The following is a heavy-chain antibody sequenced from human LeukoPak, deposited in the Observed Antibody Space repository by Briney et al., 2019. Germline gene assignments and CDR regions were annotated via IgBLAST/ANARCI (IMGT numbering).Heavy chain of an antibody. CDR1: GFPFSNYA. Sequence: GGSLRLSCAASGFPFSNYAMSWVRQAPGKGLEWVSVLNARATSPHYADSVKGRFTISRDNSKNTLYLQMDRLRAEDTVVYYCAKEAWFGELALDRWGQGTLVTVSS. V-gene: IGHV3-23*01. CDR2: LNARATSP. D-gene: IGHD3-10*01. CDR3: AKEAWFGELALDR. J-gene: IGHJ5*02.